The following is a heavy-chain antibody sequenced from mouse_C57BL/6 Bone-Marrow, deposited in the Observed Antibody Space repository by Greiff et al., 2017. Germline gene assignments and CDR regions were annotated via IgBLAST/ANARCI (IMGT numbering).Heavy chain of an antibody. CDR2: IYPRSGNT. CDR3: ARERTMVTTGCHYFDY. CDR1: GYTFTSYG. J-gene: IGHJ2*01. Sequence: VQLQQSGAELARPGASVKLSCKASGYTFTSYGISWVKQRTGQGLEWIGEIYPRSGNTYYNEKFKGKATLTADKSSSTAYMELRSLTSEASAVYFCARERTMVTTGCHYFDYWGQGTTLTVSS. D-gene: IGHD2-2*01. V-gene: IGHV1-81*01.